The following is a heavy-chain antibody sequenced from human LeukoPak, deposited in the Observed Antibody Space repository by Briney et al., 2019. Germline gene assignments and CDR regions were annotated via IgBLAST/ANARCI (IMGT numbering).Heavy chain of an antibody. CDR1: GGSISSYY. J-gene: IGHJ3*02. Sequence: NSSETLSLTCTVSGGSISSYYWSWIRQPPGKGLEWIGYIYYSGSTNYNPSLKSRVTISVDTSKNQFSLKLSSVTAADTAVYYCARAWFGELLYAFDIWGQGTMVTVSS. CDR3: ARAWFGELLYAFDI. D-gene: IGHD3-10*01. V-gene: IGHV4-59*01. CDR2: IYYSGST.